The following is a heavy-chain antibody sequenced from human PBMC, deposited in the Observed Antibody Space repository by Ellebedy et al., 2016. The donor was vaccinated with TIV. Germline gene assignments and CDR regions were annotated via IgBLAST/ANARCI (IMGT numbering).Heavy chain of an antibody. CDR2: ISSSSSYI. CDR3: ARANGDIQPHYYYGMDV. V-gene: IGHV3-21*01. D-gene: IGHD2-15*01. J-gene: IGHJ6*02. CDR1: GFTFSSYS. Sequence: GGSLRLSXAASGFTFSSYSMNWVRQAPGKGLEWVSSISSSSSYIYYADSVKGRFTISRDNAKNSLYLQMNSLRAEDTAVYYCARANGDIQPHYYYGMDVWGQGTTVTVSS.